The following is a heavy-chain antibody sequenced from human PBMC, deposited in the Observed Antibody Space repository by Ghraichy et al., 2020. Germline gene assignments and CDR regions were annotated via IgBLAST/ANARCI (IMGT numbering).Heavy chain of an antibody. CDR1: GGSISSSSYY. CDR3: ARQKGNNVLLWFGDGDY. Sequence: SETLSLTCTVSGGSISSSSYYWGWIRQPPGKGLEWIGSIYYSGSTYYNPSLKSRVTISVDTSKNQFSLKLSSVTAADTAVYYCARQKGNNVLLWFGDGDYWGQGTLVTVSS. D-gene: IGHD3-10*01. CDR2: IYYSGST. V-gene: IGHV4-39*01. J-gene: IGHJ4*02.